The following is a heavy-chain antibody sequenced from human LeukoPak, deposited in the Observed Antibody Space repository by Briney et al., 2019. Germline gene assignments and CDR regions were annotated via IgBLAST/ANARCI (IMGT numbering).Heavy chain of an antibody. D-gene: IGHD2-15*01. CDR1: EFTFSNYA. V-gene: IGHV3-30*04. J-gene: IGHJ6*02. CDR2: ISYDGRDK. Sequence: GGSLRLSCAASEFTFSNYAMHWVRQAPGKGLEWVAIISYDGRDKYYADSVKGRFTISRDNSKNTLYLQMNSLRGEDTAVYYCAREVERGLDVWGQGTTVTVSS. CDR3: AREVERGLDV.